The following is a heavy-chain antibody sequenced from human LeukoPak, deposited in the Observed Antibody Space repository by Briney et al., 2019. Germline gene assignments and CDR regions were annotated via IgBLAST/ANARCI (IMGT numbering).Heavy chain of an antibody. CDR1: GFTFSSYS. V-gene: IGHV3-21*01. CDR2: ISSSSYI. Sequence: GGSLRLSCAASGFTFSSYSMNWVRQAPGKGLEWVSSISSSSYIYYADSVKGRFTISRDNAKNSLYLQMNSLRAEDTAVYYCASLAAAAALGFDYWGQGTLVTVSS. J-gene: IGHJ4*02. CDR3: ASLAAAAALGFDY. D-gene: IGHD6-13*01.